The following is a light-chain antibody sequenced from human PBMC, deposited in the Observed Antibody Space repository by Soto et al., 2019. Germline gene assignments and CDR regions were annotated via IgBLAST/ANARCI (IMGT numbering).Light chain of an antibody. CDR3: HQYNNWPPLT. J-gene: IGKJ4*01. V-gene: IGKV3-15*01. CDR2: GAS. Sequence: EIVMTQSPATLSVSPGERATLSCRASQSVSSNLAWYQQKPGQAPRLLIYGASTRATGIPARFSGSGSGTEFTLTISSLQSEDFAVYYCHQYNNWPPLTFGGVTKVDIK. CDR1: QSVSSN.